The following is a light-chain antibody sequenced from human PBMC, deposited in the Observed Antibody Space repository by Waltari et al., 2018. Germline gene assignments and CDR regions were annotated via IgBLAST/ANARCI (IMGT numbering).Light chain of an antibody. CDR1: QNILYSSNNKNY. V-gene: IGKV4-1*01. J-gene: IGKJ1*01. CDR3: QQHYSTPRT. Sequence: DIVMTKSPYSLVVSLGDITNINFTSSQNILYSSNNKNYLAWYQLKPGQATKLLFYWASTRESGVPDRFRGSGSGTEFTLTINSLQAEDVAVYYCQQHYSTPRTFGQGTKVEIK. CDR2: WAS.